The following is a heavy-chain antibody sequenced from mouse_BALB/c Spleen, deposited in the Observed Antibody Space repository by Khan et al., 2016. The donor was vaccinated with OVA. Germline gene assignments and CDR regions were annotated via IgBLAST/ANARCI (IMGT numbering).Heavy chain of an antibody. V-gene: IGHV1S136*01. CDR1: GYTFTSYV. CDR3: AKNYRYDVYFDY. Sequence: VQLQQSGPELVKPGASVRMSCKASGYTFTSYVMHWVKQKPGQGLEWIGYIYPYNDDTKYNEKFKGKATLTSAKSSSTAYMELSSLTSEDSAVYYCAKNYRYDVYFDYWGQGTTLTVSS. CDR2: IYPYNDDT. J-gene: IGHJ2*01. D-gene: IGHD2-14*01.